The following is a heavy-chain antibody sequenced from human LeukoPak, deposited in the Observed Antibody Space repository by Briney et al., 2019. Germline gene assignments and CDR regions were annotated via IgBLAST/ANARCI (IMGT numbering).Heavy chain of an antibody. CDR1: GGSISSSSYY. Sequence: PSETLSLTCTVSGGSISSSSYYWGWIRQPPGKGLEWIGSIYYSGSTNYNPSLKSRVTISVDTSKNQFSLKLSSVTAADTAVYYCARDDLSRWHPWGQGTLVTVSS. J-gene: IGHJ5*02. V-gene: IGHV4-39*07. CDR3: ARDDLSRWHP. D-gene: IGHD4-23*01. CDR2: IYYSGST.